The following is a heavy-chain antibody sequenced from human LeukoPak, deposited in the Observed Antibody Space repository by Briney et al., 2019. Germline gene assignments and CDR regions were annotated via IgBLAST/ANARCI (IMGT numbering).Heavy chain of an antibody. J-gene: IGHJ4*02. CDR3: AREASGYDPFDY. D-gene: IGHD5-12*01. V-gene: IGHV4-59*01. Sequence: PETLSLTCTVSGASISSYYWSWIRQPPGKGLEWIGYIYYSGSTNYSPSLRSRVTISVDTSKNQFSLKLTSVTAADTAVYYCAREASGYDPFDYWGQGTLVTVSS. CDR1: GASISSYY. CDR2: IYYSGST.